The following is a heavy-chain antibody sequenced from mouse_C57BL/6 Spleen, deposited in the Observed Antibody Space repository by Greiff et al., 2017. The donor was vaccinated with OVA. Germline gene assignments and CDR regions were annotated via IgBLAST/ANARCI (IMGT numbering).Heavy chain of an antibody. CDR1: GIDFSRYW. CDR3: ARRYYYGSSAPDWYFDV. CDR2: INPDSSTI. Sequence: EVKLQESGGGLVQPGGSLKLSCAASGIDFSRYWMSWVRRAPGKGLEWIGEINPDSSTINYAPSLKDKFIISRDNAKNTLYLQMSKVRSEDTALYYCARRYYYGSSAPDWYFDVWGTGTTVTVSS. D-gene: IGHD1-1*01. V-gene: IGHV4-1*01. J-gene: IGHJ1*03.